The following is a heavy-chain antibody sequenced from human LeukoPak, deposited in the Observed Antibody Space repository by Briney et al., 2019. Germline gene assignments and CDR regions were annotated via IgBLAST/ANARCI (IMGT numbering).Heavy chain of an antibody. Sequence: GRSLRLSCAASGFTFSSYAMHWVRQAPGKELEWVAVISYDGSNKYYADSVKGRFTISRDNSKNTVYLQMSSLRPEDTAVYYCVKEFLTTTSPFDYWGQGTLVTVSS. V-gene: IGHV3-30*14. CDR2: ISYDGSNK. CDR1: GFTFSSYA. CDR3: VKEFLTTTSPFDY. J-gene: IGHJ4*02. D-gene: IGHD3-22*01.